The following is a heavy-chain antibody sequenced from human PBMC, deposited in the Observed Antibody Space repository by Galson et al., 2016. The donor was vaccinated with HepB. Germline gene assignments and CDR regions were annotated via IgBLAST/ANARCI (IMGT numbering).Heavy chain of an antibody. CDR2: ITGSGGST. D-gene: IGHD3-3*01. CDR1: GFTFSSCA. V-gene: IGHV3-23*01. J-gene: IGHJ4*02. CDR3: AKVFGVGFWSGYDY. Sequence: SLRLSCAASGFTFSSCALSWVRQAPGKGLEWVSAITGSGGSTFYADSVKGRFTISRDKSKNTLYLQMNSLRPEDTAVYYCAKVFGVGFWSGYDYWGQGTLVTVSS.